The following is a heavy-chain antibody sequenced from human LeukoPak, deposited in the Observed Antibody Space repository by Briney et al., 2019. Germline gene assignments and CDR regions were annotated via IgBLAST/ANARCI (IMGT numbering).Heavy chain of an antibody. Sequence: GGSLRLSCAASGFTFSRYGMHWVRQAPGKGLEWVAVISYDGSNKYYADSVKGRFTISRDNSKNTLYLQMNSLRAEEPAVYYCQLYYYGSGSYYNPDAFDIWGQGTMVTVSS. CDR1: GFTFSRYG. CDR3: QLYYYGSGSYYNPDAFDI. V-gene: IGHV3-30*03. D-gene: IGHD3-10*01. J-gene: IGHJ3*02. CDR2: ISYDGSNK.